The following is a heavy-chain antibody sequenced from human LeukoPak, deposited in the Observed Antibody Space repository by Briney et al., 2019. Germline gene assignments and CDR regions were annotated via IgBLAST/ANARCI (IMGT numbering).Heavy chain of an antibody. CDR1: GFTFSSYA. Sequence: GGSLRLSCAASGFTFSSYAMSWVRQAPGKGLEWVSAISGSGGSTYYADSVKGRFTTSRDNSKNTLYLQMNSLRAEDTAVYYCAKDGGYYYDSSGYYPFDYWGQGTLVTVSS. D-gene: IGHD3-22*01. CDR3: AKDGGYYYDSSGYYPFDY. V-gene: IGHV3-23*01. CDR2: ISGSGGST. J-gene: IGHJ4*02.